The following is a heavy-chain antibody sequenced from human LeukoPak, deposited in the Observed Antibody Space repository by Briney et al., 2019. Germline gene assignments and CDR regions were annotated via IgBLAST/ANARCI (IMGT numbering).Heavy chain of an antibody. CDR3: AKLWGSGSRYYYDY. J-gene: IGHJ4*02. CDR1: GFTFTSYA. Sequence: GGSLRLSCAASGFTFTSYAMSWVRQAPGKGLEWVSSITGSGGSTLYAASVKGRFTISRDNSKNTLSLQMSSLRAEDTAIYYCAKLWGSGSRYYYDYWGQGTLVTVSS. V-gene: IGHV3-23*01. CDR2: ITGSGGST. D-gene: IGHD3-10*01.